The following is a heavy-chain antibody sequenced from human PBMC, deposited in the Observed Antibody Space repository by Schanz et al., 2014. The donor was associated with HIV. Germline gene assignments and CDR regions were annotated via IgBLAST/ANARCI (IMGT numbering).Heavy chain of an antibody. J-gene: IGHJ4*03. CDR1: GGSFSGDY. V-gene: IGHV4-34*01. CDR3: AKDGGRMGGQRQLFAY. D-gene: IGHD3-16*01. CDR2: INDSGRA. Sequence: QVQLQQWGAGLLKPSETLSLTCAVYGGSFSGDYWTWLRQSPGKALEGIGEINDSGRAGINPSLKSGVTMSVDTSKNQFSLKLSSVTAADTAFYYCAKDGGRMGGQRQLFAYWGHGTLVTVSS.